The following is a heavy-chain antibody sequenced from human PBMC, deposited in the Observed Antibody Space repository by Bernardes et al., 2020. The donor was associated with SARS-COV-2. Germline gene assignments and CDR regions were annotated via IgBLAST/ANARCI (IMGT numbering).Heavy chain of an antibody. CDR3: AKDEKTYGSGSCDTIDM. V-gene: IGHV3-23*01. Sequence: GGSLRLSCAASGFTFNIHAMNWVRQAPGKGLQWVSSISGSGATSYYAASVEGRFTISRDNSQNTLFLQMNSLTAEDTAIYYCAKDEKTYGSGSCDTIDMWGQGTMVTISS. D-gene: IGHD3-10*01. J-gene: IGHJ3*02. CDR1: GFTFNIHA. CDR2: ISGSGATS.